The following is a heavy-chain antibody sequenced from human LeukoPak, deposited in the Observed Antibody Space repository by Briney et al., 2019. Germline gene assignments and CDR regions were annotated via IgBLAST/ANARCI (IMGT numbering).Heavy chain of an antibody. J-gene: IGHJ6*02. CDR3: ARDLLSGSYGGMDV. Sequence: ASVKVSCKASGYTFTSYAIHWVRQAPGQRLEWMGWISAGNGNTKYSQNFQGRVTFISNTSATTAFMELSSLRSEDAAVYYCARDLLSGSYGGMDVWGQGTTVTVSS. CDR2: ISAGNGNT. CDR1: GYTFTSYA. V-gene: IGHV1-3*01. D-gene: IGHD1-26*01.